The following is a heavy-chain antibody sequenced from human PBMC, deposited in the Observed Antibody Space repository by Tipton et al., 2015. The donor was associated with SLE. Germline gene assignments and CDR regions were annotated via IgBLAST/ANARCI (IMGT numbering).Heavy chain of an antibody. CDR3: ASPEGGYCSSTSCYAFDI. Sequence: LRLSCTVSGGSISSGSYYWSWIRQPPGKGLEWIGEINHSGSTNYNPSLKSRVTISVDTSKNQFSLKLSSVTAADTAVYYCASPEGGYCSSTSCYAFDIWGQGTMVTVSS. J-gene: IGHJ3*02. CDR2: INHSGST. V-gene: IGHV4-39*07. CDR1: GGSISSGSYY. D-gene: IGHD2-2*01.